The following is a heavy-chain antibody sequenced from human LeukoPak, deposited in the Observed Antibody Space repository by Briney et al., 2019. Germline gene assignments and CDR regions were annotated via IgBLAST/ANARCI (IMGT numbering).Heavy chain of an antibody. Sequence: GGSLRLSCAASGFTFSSYAMSWVRQAPGKGLEWVSAISGSGGSTYYADSVKGRFTISRDNAKNTLHLQMNSLRVDDTAVYYCARFSVYEFDSWGQGTLVTVSS. J-gene: IGHJ4*02. V-gene: IGHV3-23*01. D-gene: IGHD5/OR15-5a*01. CDR2: ISGSGGST. CDR3: ARFSVYEFDS. CDR1: GFTFSSYA.